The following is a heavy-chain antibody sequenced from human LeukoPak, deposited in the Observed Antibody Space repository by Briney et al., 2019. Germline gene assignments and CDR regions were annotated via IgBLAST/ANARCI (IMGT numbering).Heavy chain of an antibody. CDR3: ARVRGGGFRTADY. CDR2: ISSSGSTI. J-gene: IGHJ4*02. D-gene: IGHD1-14*01. Sequence: GGSLRLSCAASGFTFSDYYMSWIRQAPGKGLEWVSYISSSGSTIYYADSVKGRFTTSRDNSKNTLFLQMDSLRGDDTAMYYCARVRGGGFRTADYWGQGTLVTVSS. V-gene: IGHV3-11*04. CDR1: GFTFSDYY.